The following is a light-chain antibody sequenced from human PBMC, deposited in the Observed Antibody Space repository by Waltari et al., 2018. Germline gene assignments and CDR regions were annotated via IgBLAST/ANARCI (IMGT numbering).Light chain of an antibody. J-gene: IGLJ2*01. Sequence: QSVLTQPPSVSGAPGQRVTISCTGSSSNIGAGYDVHWYQQLPGTAPKLLIRCNSNRPSGVPDRCSGSRSGTSASLAITGLRPEDEADYYCQSYDSSLSGRVFGGGTKVTVL. CDR3: QSYDSSLSGRV. CDR2: CNS. V-gene: IGLV1-40*01. CDR1: SSNIGAGYD.